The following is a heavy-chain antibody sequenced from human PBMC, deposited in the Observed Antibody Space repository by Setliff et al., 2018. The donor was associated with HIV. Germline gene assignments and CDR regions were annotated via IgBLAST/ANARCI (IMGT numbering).Heavy chain of an antibody. CDR3: ARVGLRWYPDAFDI. Sequence: QPGGSLRLSCAASGFTFSTYAMSWVRQAPGKGLEWVSVIGSNGGSTYYADSVKGRFTFSRDNSKNTLYLQMNSLRAEDTAVYYCARVGLRWYPDAFDIWGQGTMVTVSS. CDR1: GFTFSTYA. D-gene: IGHD4-17*01. CDR2: IGSNGGST. V-gene: IGHV3-23*01. J-gene: IGHJ3*02.